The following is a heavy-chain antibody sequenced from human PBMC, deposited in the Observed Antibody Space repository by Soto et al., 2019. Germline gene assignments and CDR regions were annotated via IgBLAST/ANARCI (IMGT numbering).Heavy chain of an antibody. CDR2: IKHSGST. J-gene: IGHJ5*02. D-gene: IGHD6-13*01. Sequence: PSETLSLTSAVCGGLFIGYHRSWIRQPPGKGLEWIGEIKHSGSTNYNPSIKSRVTISVDTSKNQFSLKLSSVTAADTAVYYCARESIAAAGTDWFDPWGQGTLVTVSS. CDR3: ARESIAAAGTDWFDP. V-gene: IGHV4-34*01. CDR1: GGLFIGYH.